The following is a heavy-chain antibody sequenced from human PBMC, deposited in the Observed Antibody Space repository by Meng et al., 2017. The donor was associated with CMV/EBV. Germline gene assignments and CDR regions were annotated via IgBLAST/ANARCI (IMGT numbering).Heavy chain of an antibody. J-gene: IGHJ4*02. CDR2: ISSSGSTI. D-gene: IGHD3-22*01. CDR1: GFTFSDYY. Sequence: GGSLRLFCAASGFTFSDYYMSWIRQAPGKGLEWVSYISSSGSTIYYADSVKGRFTISRDNAKNSLYLQMNSLRAEDTAVYYCARERSQLDSSGYDDWGQGTLVTVSS. CDR3: ARERSQLDSSGYDD. V-gene: IGHV3-11*01.